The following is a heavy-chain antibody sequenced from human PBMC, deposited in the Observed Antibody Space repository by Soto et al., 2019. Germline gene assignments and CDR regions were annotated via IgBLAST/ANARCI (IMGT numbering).Heavy chain of an antibody. CDR3: ARDLAACDY. CDR2: FNPTSGST. Sequence: QVQLVQSGAEVKKPGASVKLSCRASGYTFMNYYIYWLRQAPGQGLEWMGIFNPTSGSTNYAPKFQCRVTLTMDTSTRTVYMELSTMRFDDTAVYYCARDLAACDYWGQGTLVTVSS. J-gene: IGHJ4*02. D-gene: IGHD6-13*01. V-gene: IGHV1-46*01. CDR1: GYTFMNYY.